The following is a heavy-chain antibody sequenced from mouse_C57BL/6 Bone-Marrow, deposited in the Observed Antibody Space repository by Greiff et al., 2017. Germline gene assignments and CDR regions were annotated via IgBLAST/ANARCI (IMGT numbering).Heavy chain of an antibody. Sequence: QLQQPGAELVKPGASVKLSCKASGYTFTSYWMHWVKQRPGQGLEWIGMIHPNSGSTNYNEKFKSKATLTVDKSSSTAYMQLSSLTSEDSAVYYCARKGGVTLFDYWGQGTTLTVSS. CDR2: IHPNSGST. J-gene: IGHJ2*01. CDR1: GYTFTSYW. V-gene: IGHV1-64*01. CDR3: ARKGGVTLFDY. D-gene: IGHD2-3*01.